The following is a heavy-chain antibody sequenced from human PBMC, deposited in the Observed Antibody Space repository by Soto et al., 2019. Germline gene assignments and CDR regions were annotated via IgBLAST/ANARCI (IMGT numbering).Heavy chain of an antibody. Sequence: SETLSLTCAVYGGSFSSYYWRWIRQPPGKGLEWIGEINHSGSTNYNPSLKSRVTISVDTSKNQFSLKLSSVTAADTAVYYCARGRHILTGYYKRYYYYGMDVWGQGTTVS. CDR1: GGSFSSYY. D-gene: IGHD3-9*01. J-gene: IGHJ6*02. CDR2: INHSGST. V-gene: IGHV4-34*01. CDR3: ARGRHILTGYYKRYYYYGMDV.